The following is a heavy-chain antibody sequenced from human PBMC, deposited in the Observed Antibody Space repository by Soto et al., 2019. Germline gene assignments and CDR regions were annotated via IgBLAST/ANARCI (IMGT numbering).Heavy chain of an antibody. CDR2: IIPILGTA. V-gene: IGHV1-69*13. CDR1: GGTFSSYA. D-gene: IGHD2-2*02. Sequence: SVKVSCKASGGTFSSYAISWARQAPGQGLEWMGGIIPILGTANYAQKFQGRVTITADESTSTAYMELSSLRSEDTAVYYCARVRAAIAPSYYYYGMDVWGQGTTVTVSS. J-gene: IGHJ6*02. CDR3: ARVRAAIAPSYYYYGMDV.